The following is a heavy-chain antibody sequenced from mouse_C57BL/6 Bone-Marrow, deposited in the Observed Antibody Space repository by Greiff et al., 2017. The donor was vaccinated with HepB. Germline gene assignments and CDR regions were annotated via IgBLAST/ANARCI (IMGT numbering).Heavy chain of an antibody. CDR3: VRHGGPRGHFDY. CDR1: GFSFNTYA. J-gene: IGHJ2*01. CDR2: IRSKSNNYAT. Sequence: EVNLVESGGGLVQPKGSLKLSCAASGFSFNTYAMNWVRQAPGKGLEWVARIRSKSNNYATYYADSVKDRFTISRDDSESMLYLQMNNLKTEDTAMYYCVRHGGPRGHFDYWGQGTTLTVSS. V-gene: IGHV10-1*01.